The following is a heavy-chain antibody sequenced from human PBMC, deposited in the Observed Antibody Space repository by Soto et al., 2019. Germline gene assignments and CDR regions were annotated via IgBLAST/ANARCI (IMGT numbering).Heavy chain of an antibody. CDR3: AHSFYTYYDFWSASNNRDDYYYYYYMDV. Sequence: QITLKESSPTLGKPTQTLTLTCTFSGFSLSTSGVGVGWIRQPPGKALEWLALIYWDDDKRYSPSLKSRLTITKDTSKTQVVLTMTNMDPVDTATYYCAHSFYTYYDFWSASNNRDDYYYYYYMDVWGKGTTVTVSS. J-gene: IGHJ6*03. CDR2: IYWDDDK. CDR1: GFSLSTSGVG. V-gene: IGHV2-5*02. D-gene: IGHD3-3*01.